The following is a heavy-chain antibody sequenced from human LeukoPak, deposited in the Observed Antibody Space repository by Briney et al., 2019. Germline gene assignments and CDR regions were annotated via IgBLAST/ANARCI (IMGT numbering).Heavy chain of an antibody. J-gene: IGHJ4*02. CDR2: IYSGGST. Sequence: GGSLRLSCAASGFTVSSNYMSRARQAPGKGLEWVSVIYSGGSTYYADSEKGRFTISRDNSKNTLYLQMNSLRAEDTAVYYCALYIAAAGTFDYWGQGTLVTVSS. D-gene: IGHD6-13*01. CDR1: GFTVSSNY. V-gene: IGHV3-53*01. CDR3: ALYIAAAGTFDY.